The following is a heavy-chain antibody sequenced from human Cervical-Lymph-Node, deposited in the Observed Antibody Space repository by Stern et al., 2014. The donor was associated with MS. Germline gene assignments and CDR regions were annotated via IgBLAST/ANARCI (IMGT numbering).Heavy chain of an antibody. Sequence: QVQLVESGGGVVQPGGSLRLSFAASGFTFANFAMHWVRQAPGKGLEWLTLISYDGTKIYYADSVKGRFTISRDNSALFLHMSSLSPEDTAVYYCARDAALYSFGHGIDHWGPGALVTVSS. CDR2: ISYDGTKI. D-gene: IGHD1-26*01. CDR3: ARDAALYSFGHGIDH. J-gene: IGHJ4*02. CDR1: GFTFANFA. V-gene: IGHV3-30*04.